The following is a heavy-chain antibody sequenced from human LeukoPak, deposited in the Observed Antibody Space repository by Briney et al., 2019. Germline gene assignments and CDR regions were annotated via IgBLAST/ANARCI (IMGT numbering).Heavy chain of an antibody. Sequence: SETLSLTCTVSGGSISSGGYYWSWIRQHPGKGLEWIGYIYYSGGTYYNPSLKSRVTISVDTSKNQFSLKLSSVTAADTAVYYCARGLMTTVVTDAFDIWGQGTMVTVSS. CDR1: GGSISSGGYY. CDR3: ARGLMTTVVTDAFDI. V-gene: IGHV4-31*03. D-gene: IGHD4-17*01. CDR2: IYYSGGT. J-gene: IGHJ3*02.